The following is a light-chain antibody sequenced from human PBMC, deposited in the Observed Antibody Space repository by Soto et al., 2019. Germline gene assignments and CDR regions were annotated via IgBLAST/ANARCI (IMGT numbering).Light chain of an antibody. V-gene: IGLV3-21*02. J-gene: IGLJ3*02. CDR3: QVWDSSSDHVM. CDR2: DDS. Sequence: SSELTQPPSVSVAPGQTASITCGGNVIGSISVHWYQQKPGQAPVLVVFDDSDRPSGIPERFSGSNSRNTATLTISRVEAGDEADYYCQVWDSSSDHVMFGGGTQLTVL. CDR1: VIGSIS.